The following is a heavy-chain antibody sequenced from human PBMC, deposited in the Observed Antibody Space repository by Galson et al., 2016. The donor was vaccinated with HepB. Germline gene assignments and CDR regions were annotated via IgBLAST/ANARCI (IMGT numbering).Heavy chain of an antibody. V-gene: IGHV3-11*01. J-gene: IGHJ4*02. CDR3: ASEPSKSNEGY. D-gene: IGHD1-1*01. CDR1: GFTFSDYY. CDR2: ISSSGDVI. Sequence: SLRLSCAASGFTFSDYYMSWIRQAPGKGLECVSYISSSGDVIYYADSVKGRFTISRDYAKNSLYLQMSSLRAEDTAVYYCASEPSKSNEGYWGQGTLVSVSS.